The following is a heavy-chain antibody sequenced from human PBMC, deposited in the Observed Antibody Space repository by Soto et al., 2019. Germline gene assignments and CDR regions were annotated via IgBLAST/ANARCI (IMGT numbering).Heavy chain of an antibody. D-gene: IGHD5-12*01. CDR3: AKDAVSRDGVWLAHD. CDR2: LYGSGGGI. Sequence: GWSLRLSCASSVFSFSDYAMIWVRQAPGKGLEWVSGLYGSGGGIHYADSVKGRFTISRDNYANSVYLQMNSLRVEDTAVYYCAKDAVSRDGVWLAHDWGQGTVVTVSS. CDR1: VFSFSDYA. V-gene: IGHV3-23*01. J-gene: IGHJ1*01.